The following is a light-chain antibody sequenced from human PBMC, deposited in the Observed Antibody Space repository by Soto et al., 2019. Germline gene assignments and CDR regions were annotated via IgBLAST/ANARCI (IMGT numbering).Light chain of an antibody. Sequence: DTQMTQSPPTLSASVGDRVTITCRASESIEKWLAWYQRKPGTAPKLLIYETSSLESGVPSRFSGSRSGTDFTLSISSLQPDDFATYYCQQYNSYPWTFGQGTKVEMK. CDR1: ESIEKW. CDR3: QQYNSYPWT. J-gene: IGKJ1*01. V-gene: IGKV1-5*03. CDR2: ETS.